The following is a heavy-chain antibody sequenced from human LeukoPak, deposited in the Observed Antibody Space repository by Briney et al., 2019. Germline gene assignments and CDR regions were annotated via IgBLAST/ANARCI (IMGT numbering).Heavy chain of an antibody. J-gene: IGHJ5*02. CDR1: GFTFSDYY. V-gene: IGHV3-11*01. D-gene: IGHD3-10*01. CDR3: ARERLVHPKITMVRGVRGFDP. Sequence: GGSLRLSCAASGFTFSDYYMSWIRQAPGKGLEWVSYISSSGSTIYYADSVKGRFTISRDNAKNSLYLQMNSLRAEDTAVYYCARERLVHPKITMVRGVRGFDPWGQGTLVTVSS. CDR2: ISSSGSTI.